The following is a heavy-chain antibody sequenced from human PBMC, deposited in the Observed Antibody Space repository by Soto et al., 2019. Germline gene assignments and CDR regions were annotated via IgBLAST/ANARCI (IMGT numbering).Heavy chain of an antibody. CDR2: IYHSGTT. J-gene: IGHJ4*02. V-gene: IGHV4-4*02. Sequence: QVHLQESGPGLVKPSGTLSLTCAVSGASISNTDWWIWVRQRPGKGLEWLGEIYHSGTTIYNPSVKSRVTISLDKSQNQFSLKLTSVTAADSAIYYCAIPEAGDFHYCGQGTLVTVSS. CDR1: GASISNTDW. D-gene: IGHD6-13*01. CDR3: AIPEAGDFHY.